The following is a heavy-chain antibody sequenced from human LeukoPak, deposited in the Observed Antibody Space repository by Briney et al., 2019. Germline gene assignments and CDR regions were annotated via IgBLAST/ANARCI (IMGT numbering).Heavy chain of an antibody. D-gene: IGHD5-24*01. CDR1: GFTFSSYG. V-gene: IGHV3-30*18. J-gene: IGHJ4*02. CDR3: AKDTENYPGGVYYFDY. CDR2: ISYDGSNK. Sequence: GGSLRLPCAASGFTFSSYGMHWVRQAPGKGLEWVAVISYDGSNKYYADSVKGRFTISRDNSKNTLYLQMNSLRAEDTAVYYCAKDTENYPGGVYYFDYWGQGTLVTVSS.